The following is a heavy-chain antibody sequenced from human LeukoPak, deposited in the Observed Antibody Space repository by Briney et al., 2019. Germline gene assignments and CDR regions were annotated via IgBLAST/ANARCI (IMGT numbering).Heavy chain of an antibody. V-gene: IGHV3-30*02. CDR1: GFTFSTYG. CDR2: IRYDGSNK. Sequence: GGSLRLSCAASGFTFSTYGMHWVRQAPGKGLEWVAFIRYDGSNKYYADSVKGRFTISRDNSKNTLYLQMNSLRAEDTAVYYCAKDLDYSNYYFDYWGQGTLVTVSS. J-gene: IGHJ4*02. CDR3: AKDLDYSNYYFDY. D-gene: IGHD4-11*01.